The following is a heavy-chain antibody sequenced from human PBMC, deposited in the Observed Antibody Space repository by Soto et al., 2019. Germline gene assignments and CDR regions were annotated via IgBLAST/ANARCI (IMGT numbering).Heavy chain of an antibody. CDR1: GVTFSSYS. J-gene: IGHJ5*02. CDR2: ISSSSSYN. CDR3: VRDTYYDIDPFDP. V-gene: IGHV3-21*01. D-gene: IGHD3-9*01. Sequence: GGALRLSCAASGVTFSSYSMNWVRQAPGKGLEWVSSISSSSSYNYYADSVKGRFTISRDNAKNSLYLQMNSLRADDTAVYYCVRDTYYDIDPFDPWGQGTLVTVSS.